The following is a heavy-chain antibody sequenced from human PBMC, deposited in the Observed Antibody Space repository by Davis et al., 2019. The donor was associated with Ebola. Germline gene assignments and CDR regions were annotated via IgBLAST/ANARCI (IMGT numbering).Heavy chain of an antibody. V-gene: IGHV1-69*13. Sequence: SVKVSCKASGGTFSSYAISWVRQAPGQGLEWMGGIIPIFGTANYAQKFQGRVRITADESTSTAYMELSSLRSEDTAVYYCARDQHYYDSSGYHYYYYYGMDVWGKGTTVTVSS. CDR1: GGTFSSYA. D-gene: IGHD3-22*01. CDR3: ARDQHYYDSSGYHYYYYYGMDV. CDR2: IIPIFGTA. J-gene: IGHJ6*04.